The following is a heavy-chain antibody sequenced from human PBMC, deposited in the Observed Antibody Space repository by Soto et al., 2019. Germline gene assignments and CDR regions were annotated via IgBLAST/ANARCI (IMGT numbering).Heavy chain of an antibody. CDR1: GGTFRGYA. D-gene: IGHD3-22*01. V-gene: IGHV1-69*01. CDR2: ILPTSVTP. Sequence: QVQLVQSGAEVKKPGSSVKVSCQASGGTFRGYAISWVRQAPGQGLEWLGGILPTSVTPNYAKKFQGSVTLTADESTNTAFLELRSLRSADTAVYYCARGYDVNSELDYWGQGTLVTVSS. CDR3: ARGYDVNSELDY. J-gene: IGHJ4*02.